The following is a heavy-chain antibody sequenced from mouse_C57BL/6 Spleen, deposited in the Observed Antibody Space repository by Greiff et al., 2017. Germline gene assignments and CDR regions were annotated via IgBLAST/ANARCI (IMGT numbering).Heavy chain of an antibody. D-gene: IGHD1-1*01. Sequence: QVQLKESGPELVKPGASVKISCKASGYAFSSSWMNWVKQRPGKGLEWIGRIYPGDGDTNYNGKFKGKATLTADKSSSTAYMQLSSLTSEDSAVYFCASSLHYYGSSLGAMDYWGQGTSVTVSS. CDR1: GYAFSSSW. J-gene: IGHJ4*01. CDR3: ASSLHYYGSSLGAMDY. CDR2: IYPGDGDT. V-gene: IGHV1-82*01.